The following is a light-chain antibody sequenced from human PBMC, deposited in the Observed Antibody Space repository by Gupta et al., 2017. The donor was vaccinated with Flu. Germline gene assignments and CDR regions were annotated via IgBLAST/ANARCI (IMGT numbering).Light chain of an antibody. CDR1: SADIGYYNS. V-gene: IGLV2-14*01. Sequence: QSALTQPASVSGAPGQSITISCTGTSADIGYYNSVSWYQQHPGKVPKLIIYEVTSRPSGVSNRFSGSKSGNTASLTISGLQSEDEADYYCLSYTISGTLVFGGGTKLTVL. J-gene: IGLJ2*01. CDR2: EVT. CDR3: LSYTISGTLV.